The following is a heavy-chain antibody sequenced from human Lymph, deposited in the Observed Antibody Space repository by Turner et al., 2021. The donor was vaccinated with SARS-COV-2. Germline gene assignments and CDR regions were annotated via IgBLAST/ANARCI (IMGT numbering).Heavy chain of an antibody. CDR2: ISYDGIDK. V-gene: IGHV3-30*04. CDR1: GFTFRSYA. CDR3: ARDRDSSGWVDY. Sequence: QVQLVESGGGVVQPGRSLRLSCAASGFTFRSYAMHWVRQAPGKGLEWVAFISYDGIDKYYADSVKGRFTFSRDNSKNTLYLQMNSLRAEDTAVYYCARDRDSSGWVDYWGQGTLVTVSS. J-gene: IGHJ4*02. D-gene: IGHD3-22*01.